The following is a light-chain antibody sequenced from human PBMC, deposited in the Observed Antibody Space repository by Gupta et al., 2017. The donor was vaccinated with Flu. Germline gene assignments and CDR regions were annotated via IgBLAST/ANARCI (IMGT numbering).Light chain of an antibody. CDR3: SSYTSSSTLGV. J-gene: IGLJ2*01. CDR2: EVS. V-gene: IGLV2-14*01. Sequence: QSALTQPASVSGSPGQSITIPCTGTSSDVGGYNYVSWYQQHPGKAPKLMIYEVSSRPSGVSNRFSGSKSGNTASLTISGLQAEDEADYYCSSYTSSSTLGVFGGGTKLTVL. CDR1: SSDVGGYNY.